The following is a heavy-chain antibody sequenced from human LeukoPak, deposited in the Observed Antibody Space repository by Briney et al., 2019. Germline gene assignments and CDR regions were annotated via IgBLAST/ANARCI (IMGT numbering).Heavy chain of an antibody. CDR3: ARSYGYVDY. J-gene: IGHJ4*02. CDR2: IYYSGST. Sequence: SETLSLTCNVSGGSISSHYWSWIRQPPGEGLEWIGHIYYSGSTNYNPPLKSRVTISIDTSKNQFPLKLTSVTAADTAVYYCARSYGYVDYWGQGTLVTVPS. V-gene: IGHV4-59*11. CDR1: GGSISSHY. D-gene: IGHD3-10*01.